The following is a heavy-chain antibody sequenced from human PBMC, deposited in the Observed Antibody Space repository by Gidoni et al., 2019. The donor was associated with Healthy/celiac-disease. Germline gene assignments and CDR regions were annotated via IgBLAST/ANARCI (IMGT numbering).Heavy chain of an antibody. J-gene: IGHJ2*01. Sequence: EVQLVESGGGLVQPGGSLRLSCAASGFTFSSYDMHWVRQATGKGLEWVSAIGTAGDTYYPGAVKGRFTISRENAKNSLYLQMNSLRAGDTAVYYCARWRSGYCSGGSCYSEWYFDLWGRGTLVTVSS. CDR2: IGTAGDT. CDR1: GFTFSSYD. V-gene: IGHV3-13*01. D-gene: IGHD2-15*01. CDR3: ARWRSGYCSGGSCYSEWYFDL.